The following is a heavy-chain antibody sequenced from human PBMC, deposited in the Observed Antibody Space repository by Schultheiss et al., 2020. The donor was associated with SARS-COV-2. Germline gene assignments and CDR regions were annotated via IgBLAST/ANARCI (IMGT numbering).Heavy chain of an antibody. J-gene: IGHJ5*02. CDR3: ARETKGGYSSKGRHWFDP. Sequence: SETLSLTCTVSGGSISSSSYYWSWIRQPPGKGLEWIGYIYYSGSTNYNPSLKSRVTMSVDTSKNQFSLKLSSVTAADTAVYYCARETKGGYSSKGRHWFDPWGQGTLVTVSS. D-gene: IGHD5-24*01. CDR1: GGSISSSSYY. V-gene: IGHV4-61*01. CDR2: IYYSGST.